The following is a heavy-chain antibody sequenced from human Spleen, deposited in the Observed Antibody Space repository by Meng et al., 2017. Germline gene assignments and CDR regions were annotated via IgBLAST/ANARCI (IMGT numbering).Heavy chain of an antibody. CDR1: GFSFSSFD. CDR2: ISSSGTTV. CDR3: ARYTSIVSNDY. J-gene: IGHJ4*02. Sequence: GESLKISCAASGFSFSSFDFIWVRQAPGKGLEWLSYISSSGTTVYYADSVKGRFTISRDNAKNSLYLQLNSLRADDTALYYCARYTSIVSNDYWGQGTLVTVSS. V-gene: IGHV3-48*03. D-gene: IGHD1-26*01.